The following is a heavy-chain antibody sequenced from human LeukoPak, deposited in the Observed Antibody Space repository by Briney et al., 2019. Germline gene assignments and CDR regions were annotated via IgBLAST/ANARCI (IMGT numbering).Heavy chain of an antibody. Sequence: GASVKVSCKASGYTFTGYYLYWVRQAAGQRPEWMGWMSPNSGDTGYAQKFQDRVTMTRNTSISTAYMELSSLRSDDTAVYYCARGPPNWGYDYWGPGTLVTVSS. CDR1: GYTFTGYY. J-gene: IGHJ4*02. V-gene: IGHV1-8*02. D-gene: IGHD7-27*01. CDR3: ARGPPNWGYDY. CDR2: MSPNSGDT.